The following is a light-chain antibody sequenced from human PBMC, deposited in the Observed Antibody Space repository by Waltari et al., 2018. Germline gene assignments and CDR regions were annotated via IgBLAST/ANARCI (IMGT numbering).Light chain of an antibody. CDR3: QQHGTLPAT. CDR1: QSVGSSS. J-gene: IGKJ1*01. Sequence: EIVLTQSPGTASLSPGERVTLSCRASQSVGSSSLAWYQQKPGQASSLVIYRASRRATGIPDRFSGSRSGTDFSLTISRLEPEDFAVYYCQQHGTLPATFGQGTKVEIK. CDR2: RAS. V-gene: IGKV3-20*01.